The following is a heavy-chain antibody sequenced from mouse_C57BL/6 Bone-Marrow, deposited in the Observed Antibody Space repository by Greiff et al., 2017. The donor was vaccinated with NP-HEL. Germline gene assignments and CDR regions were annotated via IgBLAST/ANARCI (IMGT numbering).Heavy chain of an antibody. D-gene: IGHD1-1*01. CDR3: ARPDYYGRDYFDY. CDR2: ISSGGSYT. Sequence: EVQLMESGGDLVKPGGSLKLSCAASGFTFSSYGMSWVRQTPDKRLEWVATISSGGSYTYYPDSVKGRFTFSRDNAKNTLYLQMSSLKSEDTAMYYCARPDYYGRDYFDYWGQGTTLTVSS. J-gene: IGHJ2*01. CDR1: GFTFSSYG. V-gene: IGHV5-6*01.